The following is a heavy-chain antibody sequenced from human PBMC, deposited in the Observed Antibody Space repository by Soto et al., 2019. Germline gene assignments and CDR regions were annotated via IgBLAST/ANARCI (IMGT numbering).Heavy chain of an antibody. J-gene: IGHJ4*02. CDR3: AALEYYDSSGYYPFDY. V-gene: IGHV4-59*01. CDR1: GGSISSYY. Sequence: TSETLSLTCTVFGGSISSYYWSWIRQPPGKGLEWIGYIYYSGSTNYNPSLKSRVTISVDTSKNQFSLKLSSVTAADTAVYYCAALEYYDSSGYYPFDYWGQGTLVTVSS. D-gene: IGHD3-22*01. CDR2: IYYSGST.